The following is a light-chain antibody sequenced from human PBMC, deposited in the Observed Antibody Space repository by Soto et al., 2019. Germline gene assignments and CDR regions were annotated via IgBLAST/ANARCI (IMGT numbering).Light chain of an antibody. CDR2: DAS. V-gene: IGKV1-5*03. CDR3: QQYNSLPWT. Sequence: DIQMTQSPSTLSASVGDRVTITCRASQAIGSWLAWYQQKPGKAPKLLIYDASTLKSGVPSRFSGSGSGTEFPLTLSSLQPDDFATYYCQQYNSLPWTFGQGTKVDIK. J-gene: IGKJ1*01. CDR1: QAIGSW.